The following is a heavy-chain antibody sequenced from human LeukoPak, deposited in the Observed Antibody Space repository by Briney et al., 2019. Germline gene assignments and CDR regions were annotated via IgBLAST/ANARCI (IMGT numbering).Heavy chain of an antibody. J-gene: IGHJ6*03. CDR1: GYTFSGFY. CDR2: INPNSGVT. CDR3: AKDRYGDYEAPSHYYMDA. V-gene: IGHV1-2*02. Sequence: GASVKVSCKASGYTFSGFYIHWVRQAPGQGLEWMGWINPNSGVTNYAQKLQGRVTITRDTSIDTAYMQLSRLRSDDTAVYYCAKDRYGDYEAPSHYYMDAWGRGTTVTVSS. D-gene: IGHD5-12*01.